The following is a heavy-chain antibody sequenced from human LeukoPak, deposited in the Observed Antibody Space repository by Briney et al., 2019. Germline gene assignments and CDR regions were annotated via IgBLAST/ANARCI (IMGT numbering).Heavy chain of an antibody. V-gene: IGHV3-9*01. Sequence: GRSLRLSCAASGSTFDDYAMHWVRQAPGKGLEWVSGISWNSGSIGYADSVKGRFTISRDNAKNSLYLQMNSLRAEDTALYYCAKGLGKYYFDYWGQGTLVTVSS. CDR2: ISWNSGSI. CDR1: GSTFDDYA. CDR3: AKGLGKYYFDY. J-gene: IGHJ4*02. D-gene: IGHD5-12*01.